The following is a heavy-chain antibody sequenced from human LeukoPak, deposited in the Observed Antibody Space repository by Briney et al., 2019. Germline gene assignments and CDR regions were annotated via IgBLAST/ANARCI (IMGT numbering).Heavy chain of an antibody. CDR3: ASSTYDSSGRFDY. Sequence: PSETLSLTCTVSGGSISSYYWSWIRQPPGKGLEWIGYIYCSGSTNYNPSLKSRVTISVDTSKNQFSLKLSSVTAADTAVYYCASSTYDSSGRFDYWGQGTLVTVSS. D-gene: IGHD3-22*01. J-gene: IGHJ4*02. CDR1: GGSISSYY. CDR2: IYCSGST. V-gene: IGHV4-59*08.